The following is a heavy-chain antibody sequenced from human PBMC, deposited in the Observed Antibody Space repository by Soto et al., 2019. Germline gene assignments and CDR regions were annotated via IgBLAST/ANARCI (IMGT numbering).Heavy chain of an antibody. CDR3: ARVMCGDCSSYYYYSMDV. D-gene: IGHD2-21*02. CDR2: TSASGGVT. V-gene: IGHV3-23*01. Sequence: EVQLLESGGDLVQPGGSLRLSCAASGFTFYSHAMSWVRQAPGKGLEWVSGTSASGGVTYYADSVKGRFTMSRDNAKNTLWLQMRSLRAEDTAVYYCARVMCGDCSSYYYYSMDVWGQGTTVTVSS. CDR1: GFTFYSHA. J-gene: IGHJ6*02.